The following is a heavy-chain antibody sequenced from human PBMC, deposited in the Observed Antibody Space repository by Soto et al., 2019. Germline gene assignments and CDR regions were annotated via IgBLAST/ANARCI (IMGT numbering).Heavy chain of an antibody. D-gene: IGHD5-18*01. V-gene: IGHV3-53*01. J-gene: IGHJ6*02. Sequence: PGGSLRLSCAASAFTVSSNYMSWVRQAPGKGLEWGSVIYSGGSTYYADSVKGRFTISRDNSKNTLYLQMNSLRAEDTAVYYCARDPGQGDTAMAPYYYYGMDVWGQGTTVTVSS. CDR1: AFTVSSNY. CDR2: IYSGGST. CDR3: ARDPGQGDTAMAPYYYYGMDV.